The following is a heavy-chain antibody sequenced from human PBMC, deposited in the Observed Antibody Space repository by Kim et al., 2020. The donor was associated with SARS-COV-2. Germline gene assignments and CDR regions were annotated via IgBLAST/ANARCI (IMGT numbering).Heavy chain of an antibody. J-gene: IGHJ4*02. Sequence: ASVKVSCKTSGYTSTHYAMHWVRQAPGQRLEWMGYISGDNGDTKYSQKFQGRVTITRDTSATTAYMELSSLTSEDTAVYYCARGAGGYAGYILDDWGQGTLAIVSS. CDR2: ISGDNGDT. D-gene: IGHD3-22*01. CDR3: ARGAGGYAGYILDD. V-gene: IGHV1-3*01. CDR1: GYTSTHYA.